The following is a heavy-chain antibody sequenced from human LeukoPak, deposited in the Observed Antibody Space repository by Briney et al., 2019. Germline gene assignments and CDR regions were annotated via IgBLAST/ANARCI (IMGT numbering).Heavy chain of an antibody. CDR1: GGSISSSTYY. CDR3: ARWDSGSWNDAFDI. Sequence: SDTLSLTCIISGGSISSSTYYWGWIRQPPGKGLEWIGTLYYSGSTYYNPSLKSRVTISVDTSKNQFSLKLSSVTAADTAVYYCARWDSGSWNDAFDIWGQGTMVTVSS. D-gene: IGHD1-26*01. CDR2: LYYSGST. J-gene: IGHJ3*02. V-gene: IGHV4-39*07.